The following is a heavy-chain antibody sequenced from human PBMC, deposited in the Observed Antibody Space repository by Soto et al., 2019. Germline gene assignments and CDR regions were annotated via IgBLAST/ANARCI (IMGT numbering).Heavy chain of an antibody. CDR3: ARAKGDSGYDLPRD. D-gene: IGHD5-12*01. V-gene: IGHV1-2*04. CDR2: INPNSGGT. J-gene: IGHJ4*02. Sequence: GASVKVSCKASGYTFTGYYRHWVRQAPGQGLEWMGWINPNSGGTNYAQKFQGWVTMTRDTSISTAYMELSRLRSDDTAVYYCARAKGDSGYDLPRDWGQGTLVTVSS. CDR1: GYTFTGYY.